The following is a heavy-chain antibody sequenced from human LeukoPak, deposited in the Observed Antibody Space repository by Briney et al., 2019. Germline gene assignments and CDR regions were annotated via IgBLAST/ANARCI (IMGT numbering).Heavy chain of an antibody. V-gene: IGHV4-39*01. D-gene: IGHD4-17*01. Sequence: PSEALSLTCTVSGGSISSSSYYWGWIRQPPGKGLEWIGSIYYSGNTYYNPSLKSRVTISVDTSKNQFSLKLSSVTAADTAVYYCARRGWDGDYTFRLFRAAGSFDYWGQGTLVTVSS. J-gene: IGHJ4*02. CDR1: GGSISSSSYY. CDR3: ARRGWDGDYTFRLFRAAGSFDY. CDR2: IYYSGNT.